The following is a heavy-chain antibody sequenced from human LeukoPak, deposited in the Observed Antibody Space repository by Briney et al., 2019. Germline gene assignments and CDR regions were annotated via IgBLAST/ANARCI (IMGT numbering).Heavy chain of an antibody. CDR3: ARGGIAVAGTGFDY. D-gene: IGHD6-19*01. Sequence: GGSLRLSCEGSGFIFSSYEMNWVRQAPGKGLQWVSYISSSGNKIYYADSVKGRFTISRDNAKNSLYLQMNSLRAEDTAVYYCARGGIAVAGTGFDYWGQGTLVTVSS. CDR2: ISSSGNKI. V-gene: IGHV3-48*03. CDR1: GFIFSSYE. J-gene: IGHJ4*02.